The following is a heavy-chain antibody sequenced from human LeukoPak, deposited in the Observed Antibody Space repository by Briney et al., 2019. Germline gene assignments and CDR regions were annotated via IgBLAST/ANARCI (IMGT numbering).Heavy chain of an antibody. V-gene: IGHV1-8*02. CDR2: MNPNSGNT. D-gene: IGHD3-16*01. J-gene: IGHJ5*02. CDR1: GYTFTSYD. Sequence: ASVKVSCKASGYTFTSYDINWVRQATGQGLEWMGWMNPNSGNTGYAQKFQGRVTMTEDTSTDTAYMELSSLRSEDTAVYYCATNQIWAKYNWFDPWGQGTLVTVSS. CDR3: ATNQIWAKYNWFDP.